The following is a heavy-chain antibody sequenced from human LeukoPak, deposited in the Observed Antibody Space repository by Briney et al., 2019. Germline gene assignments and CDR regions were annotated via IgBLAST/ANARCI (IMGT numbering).Heavy chain of an antibody. Sequence: GGSLRLSCAASGFTFSSYAMHWVRQAPAKGLEGVAVISYDGSNKDYADSVKGRFTISRDNSKNTLYLQMNSLRAEDTAVYYCARALYYYDSSGFLAYWGQGTLVTVSS. CDR3: ARALYYYDSSGFLAY. V-gene: IGHV3-30-3*01. CDR2: ISYDGSNK. J-gene: IGHJ4*02. CDR1: GFTFSSYA. D-gene: IGHD3-22*01.